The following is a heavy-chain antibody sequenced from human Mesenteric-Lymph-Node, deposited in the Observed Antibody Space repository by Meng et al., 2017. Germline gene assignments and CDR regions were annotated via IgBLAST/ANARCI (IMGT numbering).Heavy chain of an antibody. CDR2: IWYDGSNK. Sequence: GGSLRLSCAASGFTFSSYGMHWVRQAPGKGLEWVAVIWYDGSNKYYADSVKGRFTISRDNSKNTLYLQMNSLRAEDTAVYYCARDYYGSGSYYDPLYWYWGQGTLVTVSS. D-gene: IGHD3-10*01. V-gene: IGHV3-33*01. CDR3: ARDYYGSGSYYDPLYWY. J-gene: IGHJ4*02. CDR1: GFTFSSYG.